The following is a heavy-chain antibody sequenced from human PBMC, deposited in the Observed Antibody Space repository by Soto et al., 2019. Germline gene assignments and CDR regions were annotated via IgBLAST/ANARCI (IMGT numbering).Heavy chain of an antibody. CDR3: ARGEGLGLDY. Sequence: QVQLQESGPGLVKPSETLSLTCTVSGASISSYYWSWIRQSPGKGLEWIGYISYSGGTNYNPSLRGRVTISLDTSKNRFPLKLTSLTAEDTAMYYCARGEGLGLDYWGQGPLFTVSS. D-gene: IGHD6-19*01. V-gene: IGHV4-59*01. CDR2: ISYSGGT. J-gene: IGHJ4*02. CDR1: GASISSYY.